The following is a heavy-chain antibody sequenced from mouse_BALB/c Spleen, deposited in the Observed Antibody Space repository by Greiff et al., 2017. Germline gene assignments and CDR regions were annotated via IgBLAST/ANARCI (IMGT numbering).Heavy chain of an antibody. J-gene: IGHJ3*01. D-gene: IGHD2-14*01. CDR2: INPDSSTI. Sequence: AAGGVDFSRYWMSWVRQAPGKGLEWIGEINPDSSTINYTPSLKDKFIISRDNAKNTLYLQMSKVRSEDTALYYCARQAYRYDGAWFAYWGQGTLVTVSA. CDR1: GVDFSRYW. V-gene: IGHV4-1*02. CDR3: ARQAYRYDGAWFAY.